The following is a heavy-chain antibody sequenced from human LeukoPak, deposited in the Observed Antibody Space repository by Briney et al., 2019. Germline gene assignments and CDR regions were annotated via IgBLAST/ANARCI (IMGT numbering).Heavy chain of an antibody. CDR2: INHSGST. D-gene: IGHD6-13*01. J-gene: IGHJ1*01. CDR3: ASFRRSYSSSWPLFQH. CDR1: GGSFSGYY. V-gene: IGHV4-34*01. Sequence: SETLSLTCAVYGGSFSGYYWSWIRQPPGKVLEWIGEINHSGSTNYNPSLKSRVTISVDTSKNQFSLKLSSVTAADTAVYYCASFRRSYSSSWPLFQHWGQGTLVTVSS.